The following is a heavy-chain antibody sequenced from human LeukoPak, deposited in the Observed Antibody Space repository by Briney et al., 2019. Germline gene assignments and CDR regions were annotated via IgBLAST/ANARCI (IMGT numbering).Heavy chain of an antibody. CDR3: ARRSAAKDAFDI. CDR2: INSDGSST. V-gene: IGHV3-74*01. Sequence: GGSLRLSCAASGFTFSNYWMHWVRQAPGKGLVWVSRINSDGSSTSYADSVKGRFTISGDNAKNTLYLQMNSLRAEDTAVYYCARRSAAKDAFDIWGQGTMVTVSS. CDR1: GFTFSNYW. D-gene: IGHD6-25*01. J-gene: IGHJ3*02.